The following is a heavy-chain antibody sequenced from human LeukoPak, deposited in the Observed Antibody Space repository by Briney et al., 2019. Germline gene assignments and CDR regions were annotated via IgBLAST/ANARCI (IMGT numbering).Heavy chain of an antibody. D-gene: IGHD4-23*01. J-gene: IGHJ4*02. CDR2: ISGSGGST. V-gene: IGHV3-23*01. CDR3: ANFEHGDYGGNSQVDY. CDR1: GFTFSSYA. Sequence: PGGSLRLSCAASGFTFSSYAMSWDRQAPGKGLEWVSAISGSGGSTYYADSVKGRFTISRDNSKNTLYLQMNSLRAEDTAVYYCANFEHGDYGGNSQVDYWGQGALVTVSS.